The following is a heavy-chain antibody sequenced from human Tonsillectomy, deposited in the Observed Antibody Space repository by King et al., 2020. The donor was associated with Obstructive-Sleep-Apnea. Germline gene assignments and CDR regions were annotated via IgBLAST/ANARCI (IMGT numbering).Heavy chain of an antibody. CDR3: ATDGRTYYFIKKYFFDF. CDR2: ISYDGSNK. Sequence: VQLVESGGGVVQPGRSLRLSCAASGFTFSSYGMHWVRQAPGKGLEWEAVISYDGSNKYFADSVRGRFTISRDNSKNTVYLQMNSLSGEDTAVYYCATDGRTYYFIKKYFFDFWGQGTLVTVSS. CDR1: GFTFSSYG. V-gene: IGHV3-30*03. D-gene: IGHD2/OR15-2a*01. J-gene: IGHJ4*02.